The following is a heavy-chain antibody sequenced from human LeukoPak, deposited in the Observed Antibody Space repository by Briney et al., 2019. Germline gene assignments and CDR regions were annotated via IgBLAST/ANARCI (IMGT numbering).Heavy chain of an antibody. CDR2: ISYDGSNK. Sequence: PGRSLRLSCAPSGFTFSSYGLHWVRQPPGKGLEWVAVISYDGSNKYYADSVKGRFTISRDKSKNKLYLQMNSLTAEDTAVYYCAKALYGDIDYWGQGTLVTVSS. D-gene: IGHD4-17*01. CDR3: AKALYGDIDY. CDR1: GFTFSSYG. V-gene: IGHV3-30*18. J-gene: IGHJ4*02.